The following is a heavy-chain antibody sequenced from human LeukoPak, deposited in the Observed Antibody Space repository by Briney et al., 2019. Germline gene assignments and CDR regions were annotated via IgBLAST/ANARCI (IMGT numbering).Heavy chain of an antibody. D-gene: IGHD2-15*01. V-gene: IGHV4-38-2*02. J-gene: IGHJ4*02. Sequence: PSETLSLTCTVSGYSIRSGYYWGWIRQPPAKGLEWIGSMYHSGSTNYNPSLKSRVTISVYTSKNQFSLKLSSVTAADTAVYYCARDKLLLLDYWGQGTLVTVSS. CDR2: MYHSGST. CDR1: GYSIRSGYY. CDR3: ARDKLLLLDY.